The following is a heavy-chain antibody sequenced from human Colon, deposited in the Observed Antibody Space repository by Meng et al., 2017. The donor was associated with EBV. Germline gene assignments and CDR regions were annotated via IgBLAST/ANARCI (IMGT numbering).Heavy chain of an antibody. CDR3: ARYTEGYYDSGRGDD. D-gene: IGHD3-16*01. J-gene: IGHJ4*02. CDR1: GASISSGSYY. Sequence: LRPQESGPGLVKPSETLSLTCTVSGASISSGSYYWGWIRQPPGKGLEWIGSIYYSGNTSRNPSLKSRVTIFVDTSKNQFSLKLTSVTAADTAIYYCARYTEGYYDSGRGDDWGQGTLVTVSS. CDR2: IYYSGNT. V-gene: IGHV4-39*01.